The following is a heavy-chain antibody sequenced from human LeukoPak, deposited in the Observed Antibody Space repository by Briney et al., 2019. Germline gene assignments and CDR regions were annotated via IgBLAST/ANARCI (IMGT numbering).Heavy chain of an antibody. CDR2: FDPEDGET. V-gene: IGHV1-24*01. J-gene: IGHJ3*02. D-gene: IGHD3-22*01. Sequence: ASVKISCKVSGYTLTELSMHWVRQAPGKGLEWMGGFDPEDGETIYAQKFQGRVTMTEDTSTDTAYMELSSLRSEDTAVYYCATGQPSITMIVVKNAFDIWGQGTMVTVSS. CDR1: GYTLTELS. CDR3: ATGQPSITMIVVKNAFDI.